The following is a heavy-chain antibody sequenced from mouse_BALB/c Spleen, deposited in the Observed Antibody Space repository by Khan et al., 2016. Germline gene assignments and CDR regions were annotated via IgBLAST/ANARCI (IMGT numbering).Heavy chain of an antibody. CDR3: ASDNSSNAMDY. CDR2: INPSTGYT. CDR1: GYTFTSYW. V-gene: IGHV1-7*01. J-gene: IGHJ4*01. D-gene: IGHD1-1*01. Sequence: QVQLQQSGAELAKPGASVKMSCKASGYTFTSYWMHWVKQRPGQGLEWIGYINPSTGYTEYNQKFKDKATLTADKSSSTAYMQLSSLTSEDSTDYYCASDNSSNAMDYWGQGTSVTVSS.